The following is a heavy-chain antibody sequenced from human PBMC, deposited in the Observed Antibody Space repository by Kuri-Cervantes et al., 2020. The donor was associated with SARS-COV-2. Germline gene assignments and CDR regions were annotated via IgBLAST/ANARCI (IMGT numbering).Heavy chain of an antibody. CDR3: ASAVYSSGWYSYYYYYGMDV. J-gene: IGHJ6*02. CDR2: IYYSGST. D-gene: IGHD6-19*01. Sequence: ESLKISCTVSGGSISSYYWSWIRQPPGKGLEWIGYIYYSGSTNYNPSLKSRVTISVDTSKNHFSLKLSSVTAADTAVYHCASAVYSSGWYSYYYYYGMDVWGQGTTVTVSS. V-gene: IGHV4-59*12. CDR1: GGSISSYY.